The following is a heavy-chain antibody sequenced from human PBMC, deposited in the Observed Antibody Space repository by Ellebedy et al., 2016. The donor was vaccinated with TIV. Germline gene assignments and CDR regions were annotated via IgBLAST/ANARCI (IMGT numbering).Heavy chain of an antibody. CDR2: IYTSGST. CDR3: AREGGELLWFGELPYYFDY. D-gene: IGHD3-10*01. Sequence: SETLSLXCTVSGGSISSYYWSWIRQPAGKGLEWIGRIYTSGSTNYNPSLKSRVTMSVDTSKNQFSLKLSSVTAADTAVYYCAREGGELLWFGELPYYFDYWGQGTLVTVSS. V-gene: IGHV4-4*07. J-gene: IGHJ4*02. CDR1: GGSISSYY.